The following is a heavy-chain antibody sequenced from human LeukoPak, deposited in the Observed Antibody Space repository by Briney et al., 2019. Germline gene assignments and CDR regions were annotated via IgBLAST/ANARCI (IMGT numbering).Heavy chain of an antibody. Sequence: GGSLRLSCAASGFTFSDYYMSWIRQAPGKGLEWVSAISGSGGSTYYADSVKGRFTISRDNSKNTLYLQMNSLRAEDTAVYYCAKPRASYYYYYYMDVWGKGTTVTVSS. V-gene: IGHV3-23*01. CDR3: AKPRASYYYYYYMDV. J-gene: IGHJ6*03. CDR2: ISGSGGST. D-gene: IGHD3-16*01. CDR1: GFTFSDYY.